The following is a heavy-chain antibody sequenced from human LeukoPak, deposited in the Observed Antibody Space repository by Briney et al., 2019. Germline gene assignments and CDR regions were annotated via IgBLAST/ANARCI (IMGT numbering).Heavy chain of an antibody. V-gene: IGHV3-21*01. CDR2: ISSSSSYI. Sequence: PGGSLRLSCAASGFTFSSYSMNWVRQAPGKGLEWVSSISSSSSYIYYADSVKGRFTISRDNAKNSLYLQMNSLRAEDTAVYYCARDWRYSSGWYEVDWFDPWGQGTLVTVSS. D-gene: IGHD6-19*01. J-gene: IGHJ5*02. CDR1: GFTFSSYS. CDR3: ARDWRYSSGWYEVDWFDP.